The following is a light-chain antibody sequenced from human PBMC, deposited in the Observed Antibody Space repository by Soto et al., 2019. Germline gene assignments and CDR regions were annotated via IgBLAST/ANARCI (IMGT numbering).Light chain of an antibody. J-gene: IGKJ1*01. Sequence: ETLMTQSPATLSVSPGERATLSCRASQSVNNNLAWYQQKRGQAPRVLIYSASTRATGIPARFTGSGSGTEFILTITSLQSEDSAVYYCQEYNPWPWTFGQGTKVEFK. CDR3: QEYNPWPWT. CDR1: QSVNNN. V-gene: IGKV3-15*01. CDR2: SAS.